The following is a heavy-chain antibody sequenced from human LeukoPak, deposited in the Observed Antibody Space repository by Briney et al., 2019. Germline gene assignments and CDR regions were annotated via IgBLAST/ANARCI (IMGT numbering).Heavy chain of an antibody. J-gene: IGHJ3*02. D-gene: IGHD1-26*01. Sequence: GGSLRLSCAASGFTFSSYAMHWVRQAPGKGLEWVSVIYSGGSTYYADSVKGRFTISRDNSKNTLYLQMNSLRAEDTAVYYCARVLGAPGAFDIWGQGTMVTVSS. CDR1: GFTFSSYA. CDR3: ARVLGAPGAFDI. V-gene: IGHV3-66*01. CDR2: IYSGGST.